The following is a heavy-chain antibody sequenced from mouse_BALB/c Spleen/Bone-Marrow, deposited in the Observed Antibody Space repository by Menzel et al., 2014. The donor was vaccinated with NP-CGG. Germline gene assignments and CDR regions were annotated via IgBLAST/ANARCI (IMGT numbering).Heavy chain of an antibody. CDR1: GYTFTSYW. Sequence: QVQLKESGAELAKPGASVKMSCKASGYTFTSYWMHWVKQRPGQGLEWIGYINPSTGYTEYNQKFKDKATLTADKSSSTAYMQLSSLTSEDSAVYYCARSRTGTYFDYWGQGTTLTASS. V-gene: IGHV1-7*01. D-gene: IGHD4-1*01. J-gene: IGHJ2*01. CDR3: ARSRTGTYFDY. CDR2: INPSTGYT.